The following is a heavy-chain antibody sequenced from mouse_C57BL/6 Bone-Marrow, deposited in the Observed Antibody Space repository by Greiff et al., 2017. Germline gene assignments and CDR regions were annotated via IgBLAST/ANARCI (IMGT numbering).Heavy chain of an antibody. CDR1: GYTFTSYW. V-gene: IGHV1-7*01. CDR2: INPSSGYT. Sequence: VQLQQPGAELVKPGASVKMSCKASGYTFTSYWITWVKQRPGQGLEWIGYINPSSGYTKYNQKFKDKATLTADKSSSTAYMQLSSLTYEDSAVYYCARGKILRSYFDYWGQGTTLTVSS. D-gene: IGHD1-1*01. CDR3: ARGKILRSYFDY. J-gene: IGHJ2*01.